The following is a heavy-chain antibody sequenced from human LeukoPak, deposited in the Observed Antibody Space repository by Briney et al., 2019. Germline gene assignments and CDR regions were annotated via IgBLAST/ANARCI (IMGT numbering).Heavy chain of an antibody. D-gene: IGHD3-16*01. CDR2: ISGSSGTI. Sequence: GGSLRLSCAASGFTFSTCSMNWVRQAPGKGLEWVSYISGSSGTIYYADSVKGRFTISRDNAKNSLYLQMNSLRAEDTAVYYCARRSEFGVLYYMDVWGKGTTATVSS. J-gene: IGHJ6*03. V-gene: IGHV3-48*01. CDR1: GFTFSTCS. CDR3: ARRSEFGVLYYMDV.